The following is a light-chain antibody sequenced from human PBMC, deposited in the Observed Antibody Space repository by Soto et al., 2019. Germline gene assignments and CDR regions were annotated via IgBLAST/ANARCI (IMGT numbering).Light chain of an antibody. Sequence: EIVMTQSPATLSGSPGERATLSCRASQSVSSKLAWYQQKPGQPPRLLIHGASTRATGIPARFSGSGSGTDFTLTISSLQSEDLAIYYCQQYNNWPLTFGQGTRLEI. CDR1: QSVSSK. J-gene: IGKJ5*01. CDR2: GAS. V-gene: IGKV3-15*01. CDR3: QQYNNWPLT.